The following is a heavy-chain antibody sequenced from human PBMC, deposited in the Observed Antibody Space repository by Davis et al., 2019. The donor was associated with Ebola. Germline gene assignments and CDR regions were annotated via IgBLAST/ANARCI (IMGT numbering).Heavy chain of an antibody. D-gene: IGHD2-2*01. Sequence: PGGSLRLSCAASGFTFSSYSMNWVRQAPGKGLEWVSSISSSSSYIYYADSVKGRFTISRDNAKNSLYLQMNSLRAEDTAVYYCARRPAIYYYYYGMDVWGQGTTVTVSS. V-gene: IGHV3-21*01. J-gene: IGHJ6*02. CDR3: ARRPAIYYYYYGMDV. CDR2: ISSSSSYI. CDR1: GFTFSSYS.